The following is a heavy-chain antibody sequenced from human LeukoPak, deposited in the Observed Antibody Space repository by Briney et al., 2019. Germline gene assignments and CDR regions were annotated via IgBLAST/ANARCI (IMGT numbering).Heavy chain of an antibody. CDR1: GFTFSSYA. CDR3: ARAQHRGWGFDY. Sequence: PGGSLRLSCVVSGFTFSSYAMSWVRQAPGKGLEWVAVILYDGSNEYYADSVKGRFAISRDNSQNTLHLQMNSLRAEDTAVYYCARAQHRGWGFDYWGQGTLVTVSS. D-gene: IGHD1-26*01. V-gene: IGHV3-30*09. CDR2: ILYDGSNE. J-gene: IGHJ4*02.